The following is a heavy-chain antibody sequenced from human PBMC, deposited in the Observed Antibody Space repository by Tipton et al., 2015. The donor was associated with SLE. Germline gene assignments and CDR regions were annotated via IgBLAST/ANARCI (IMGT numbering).Heavy chain of an antibody. CDR3: ARGAGRWAVDY. J-gene: IGHJ4*02. V-gene: IGHV3-21*03. D-gene: IGHD3-16*01. CDR2: ISSSSDYI. CDR1: GFTFTTYA. Sequence: SLRLSCAASGFTFTTYAMHWVRQAPGKGLEWVSSISSSSDYIQDAGSVRGRFTISRDNAKNSLYLQMNSLRAEDTAMYYCARGAGRWAVDYWGQGTLVTVSS.